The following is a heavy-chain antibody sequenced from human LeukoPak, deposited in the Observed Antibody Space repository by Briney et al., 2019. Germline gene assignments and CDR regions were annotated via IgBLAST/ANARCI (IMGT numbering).Heavy chain of an antibody. Sequence: SVTVSCTASGGTFSSYAISWVRQAPGQGIEWMGRIIPILGIANYAQKFQGRVTITADKSTSTAYMDLTSLRSEDTAVYYCAREYCSGGSCYTHFYYCVQGTLVTVSS. CDR1: GGTFSSYA. D-gene: IGHD2-15*01. CDR2: IIPILGIA. CDR3: AREYCSGGSCYTHFYY. J-gene: IGHJ4*02. V-gene: IGHV1-69*04.